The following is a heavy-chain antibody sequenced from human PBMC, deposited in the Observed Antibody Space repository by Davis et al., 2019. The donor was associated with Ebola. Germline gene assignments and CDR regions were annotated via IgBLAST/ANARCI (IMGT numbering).Heavy chain of an antibody. Sequence: ASVKVSCKASGYTFTSYGISWVRQAPGRGLEWMGWISAYNGNTNYAQKLQGRVTMTTDTSTGTAYMELRSLRSDDTAVYYCARGYCSGGSCYSGDYWGQGTLVTVSS. V-gene: IGHV1-18*01. CDR3: ARGYCSGGSCYSGDY. CDR1: GYTFTSYG. D-gene: IGHD2-15*01. J-gene: IGHJ4*02. CDR2: ISAYNGNT.